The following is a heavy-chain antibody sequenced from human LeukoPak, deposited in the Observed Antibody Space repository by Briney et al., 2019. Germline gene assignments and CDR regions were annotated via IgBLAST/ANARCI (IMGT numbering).Heavy chain of an antibody. J-gene: IGHJ6*02. CDR1: VGSVISGSYF. V-gene: IGHV4-61*01. D-gene: IGHD4-11*01. Sequence: PSETLSLTCTVSVGSVISGSYFWSWIRQPPGRGLELIGYIQNSARTNSNPSLESRVTISVDSSKDQFSLRLSSVTAADTAVYYCATDYSNFYGMDVWGQGTTVTVSS. CDR3: ATDYSNFYGMDV. CDR2: IQNSART.